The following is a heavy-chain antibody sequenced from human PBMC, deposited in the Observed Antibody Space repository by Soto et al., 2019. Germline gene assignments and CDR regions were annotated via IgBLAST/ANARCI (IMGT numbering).Heavy chain of an antibody. CDR1: GDSVSGNSAA. CDR3: ARGWHQSGWRE. V-gene: IGHV6-1*01. Sequence: QVQLQQSGPGLLKPSQTLSLTCAISGDSVSGNSAAWNWIRQSLSRGLEWLGRTYYSSKWYNDYAVSVKSRIIINPDTSKNQFSLQLNSVTPEDTAVYYCARGWHQSGWREWGQGTLVTVSS. J-gene: IGHJ4*02. CDR2: TYYSSKWYN. D-gene: IGHD6-19*01.